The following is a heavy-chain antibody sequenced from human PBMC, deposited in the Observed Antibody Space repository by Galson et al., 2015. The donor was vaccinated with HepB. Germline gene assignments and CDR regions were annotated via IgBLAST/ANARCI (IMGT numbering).Heavy chain of an antibody. CDR3: ARGWWIDY. CDR2: IWYDGSNK. Sequence: SLRLSCAASGFPFSSYGMHWVRQAPGKGLEWVAVIWYDGSNKYYADSVKGRFTISRDNSKNTMYLQMNSLRAEDTAVYYCARGWWIDYWGQGTLVTVSS. D-gene: IGHD2-15*01. CDR1: GFPFSSYG. J-gene: IGHJ4*02. V-gene: IGHV3-33*01.